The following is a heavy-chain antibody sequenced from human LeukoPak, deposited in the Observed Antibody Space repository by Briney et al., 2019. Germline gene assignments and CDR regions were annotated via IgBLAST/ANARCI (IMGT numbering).Heavy chain of an antibody. CDR2: IDHSGRT. Sequence: PSETPSLTCAVYGGSFSGYYWSWIRQPPGKGLEWIGEIDHSGRTNSNASLKSRVTISVDVSKNQFSLRLTSVTAADTAVYYCARKSIATAGRKPYDYWDQGTLVTASS. CDR1: GGSFSGYY. CDR3: ARKSIATAGRKPYDY. J-gene: IGHJ4*02. D-gene: IGHD6-13*01. V-gene: IGHV4-34*01.